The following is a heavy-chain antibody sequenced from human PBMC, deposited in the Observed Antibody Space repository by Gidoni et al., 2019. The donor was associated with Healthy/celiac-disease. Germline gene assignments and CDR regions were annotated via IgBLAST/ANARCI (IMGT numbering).Heavy chain of an antibody. CDR1: GSISSYY. D-gene: IGHD5-18*01. CDR3: ASLGYSYGSFDY. Sequence: QLQLQESGPGLVKPGGSISSYYWSWIRQPPGKGLEWIGYIYYSGSTNYNPSLKSRVTISVDTSKNQFSLKLSSVTAADTAVYYCASLGYSYGSFDYWGQGTLVTVSS. CDR2: IYYSGST. J-gene: IGHJ4*02. V-gene: IGHV4-59*01.